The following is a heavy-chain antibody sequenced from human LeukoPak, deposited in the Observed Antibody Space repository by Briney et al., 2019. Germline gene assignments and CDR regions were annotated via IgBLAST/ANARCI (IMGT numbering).Heavy chain of an antibody. CDR1: GGSISNYY. V-gene: IGHV4-4*07. CDR3: TREASGYSYGYEEH. Sequence: SETLSLTCTVSGGSISNYYWNWIRQPAGKGLEWIGRIYTSGSSDYNPSLKSRVTMSVDTSKNHLSLKLSSVTVADTAVYYCTREASGYSYGYEEHWGQGTLVTVSS. J-gene: IGHJ1*01. D-gene: IGHD5-18*01. CDR2: IYTSGSS.